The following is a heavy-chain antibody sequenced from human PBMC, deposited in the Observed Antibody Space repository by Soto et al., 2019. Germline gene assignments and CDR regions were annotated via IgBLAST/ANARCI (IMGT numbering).Heavy chain of an antibody. CDR2: MNPNSGAT. Sequence: QVQLVQSAAEVKNPGASVKVSCKASGYTFTGYFIHWLRQAPGQGLEWMGRMNPNSGATNYAPKFQGRVSMTRDTSIRTAYMELASLRSDDTAVYYCANMPPTPAWFDPWRKGNLVTVSS. CDR1: GYTFTGYF. CDR3: ANMPPTPAWFDP. J-gene: IGHJ5*02. V-gene: IGHV1-2*06. D-gene: IGHD2-2*01.